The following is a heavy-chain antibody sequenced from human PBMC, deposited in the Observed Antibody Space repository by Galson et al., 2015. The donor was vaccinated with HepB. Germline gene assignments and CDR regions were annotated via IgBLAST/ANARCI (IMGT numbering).Heavy chain of an antibody. J-gene: IGHJ5*01. Sequence: SVKVSCKASGYMFTNYGVNWVRQAPGQGLEWLGWINTGTGSPTFAQGFTGRFVFSLDTSVTTTYLQISSLKAEDTAVYYCARSPQYDSGNYYNDWFDSWGQGTLVTVSS. CDR1: GYMFTNYG. D-gene: IGHD3-10*01. V-gene: IGHV7-4-1*02. CDR2: INTGTGSP. CDR3: ARSPQYDSGNYYNDWFDS.